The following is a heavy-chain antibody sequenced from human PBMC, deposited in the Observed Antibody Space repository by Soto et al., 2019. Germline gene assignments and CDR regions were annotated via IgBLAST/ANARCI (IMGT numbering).Heavy chain of an antibody. J-gene: IGHJ5*02. V-gene: IGHV3-23*01. CDR2: ISDNGGST. D-gene: IGHD6-19*01. CDR1: GFTFSSYD. CDR3: VRDQSVAGPTTLFDP. Sequence: GGSLRLSCVVSGFTFSSYDMNWVRQAPGKGLEWVSGISDNGGSTHYADSVKGRFTISRDNSKNTLYLQMNSLRAEDTAVYYCVRDQSVAGPTTLFDPWGQGVLVTVSS.